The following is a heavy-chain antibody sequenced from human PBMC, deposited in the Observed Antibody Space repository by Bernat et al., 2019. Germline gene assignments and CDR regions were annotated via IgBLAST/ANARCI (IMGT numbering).Heavy chain of an antibody. CDR3: ARDSHDYIWGSYRPYYYYYMDV. J-gene: IGHJ6*03. D-gene: IGHD3-16*02. CDR2: IYYSGST. CDR1: GGSISSGGYY. Sequence: QVQLQESGPGLVKPSQTLSLTCTVSGGSISSGGYYWSWIRQHPGKGLEWSGYIYYSGSTYYNPSLKSRVTISVDTSKNQFSLKLSSVTAADTAVYYCARDSHDYIWGSYRPYYYYYMDVWGKGTTVTVSS. V-gene: IGHV4-31*03.